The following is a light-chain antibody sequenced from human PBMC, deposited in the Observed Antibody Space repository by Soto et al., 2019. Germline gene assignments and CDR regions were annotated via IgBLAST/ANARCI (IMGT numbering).Light chain of an antibody. CDR3: SAYGGNADVV. CDR1: SNNIGAYTF. Sequence: QSVLTQPRSVSGSPGQSVTISCTGTSNNIGAYTFVSWYQQHPGKAPNLIIYHVNKRPSGVPDRFSGSKSGNTASLTISGLQAEDESDYSCSAYGGNADVVFGGGTKVTVL. J-gene: IGLJ2*01. CDR2: HVN. V-gene: IGLV2-11*01.